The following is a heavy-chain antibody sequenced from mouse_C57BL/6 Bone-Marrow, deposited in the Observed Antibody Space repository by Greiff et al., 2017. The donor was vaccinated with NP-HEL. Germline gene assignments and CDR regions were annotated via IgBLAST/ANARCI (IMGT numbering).Heavy chain of an antibody. CDR2: IYPGDGDT. Sequence: LQESGASVKISCKASGYAFSSYWMNWVKQRPGKGLEWIGQIYPGDGDTNYNGKFKGKATLTADKSSSTAYMQLSSLTSEDSAVYFCARRGLDYYGSSSFAYWGQGTLVTVSA. V-gene: IGHV1-80*01. CDR3: ARRGLDYYGSSSFAY. CDR1: GYAFSSYW. J-gene: IGHJ3*01. D-gene: IGHD1-1*01.